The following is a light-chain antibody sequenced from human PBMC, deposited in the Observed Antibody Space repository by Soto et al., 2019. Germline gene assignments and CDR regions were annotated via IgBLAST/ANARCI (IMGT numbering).Light chain of an antibody. CDR2: GAS. V-gene: IGKV3-20*01. Sequence: EIVLTQSPGTLSLSPGERATLSCRVSQSVSSNRLAWYQQKPGQAPRLLIYGASSRATGIPDRFSGSGSGTDFTLTISRLEPEDFASYYCQQYHSTPRTFGQGTKVEI. CDR1: QSVSSNR. CDR3: QQYHSTPRT. J-gene: IGKJ1*01.